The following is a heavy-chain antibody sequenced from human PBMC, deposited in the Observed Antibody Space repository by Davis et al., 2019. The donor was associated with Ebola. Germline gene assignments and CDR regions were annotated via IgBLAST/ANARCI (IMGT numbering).Heavy chain of an antibody. J-gene: IGHJ4*02. CDR2: INPNSGGT. D-gene: IGHD1-20*01. V-gene: IGHV1-2*02. CDR1: GYTFTGYY. CDR3: ARVPRRHNLEGFDY. Sequence: ASVKVSCKASGYTFTGYYMHWVRQAPGQGLEWMGWINPNSGGTNYAQKFQGRVTMTRDTSISTAYMELSRLRSDDTAVYYCARVPRRHNLEGFDYWGQGTLVTVSS.